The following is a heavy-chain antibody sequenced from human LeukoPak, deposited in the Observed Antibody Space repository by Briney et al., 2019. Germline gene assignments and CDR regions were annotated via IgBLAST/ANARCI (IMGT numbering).Heavy chain of an antibody. V-gene: IGHV3-23*01. J-gene: IGHJ6*02. CDR3: ARARVKGYGMDV. CDR2: ISGSGGST. CDR1: GFTFSSYA. D-gene: IGHD3-3*01. Sequence: PGGSLRLSCAASGFTFSSYAMSGVRQAPGKGLEWVSAISGSGGSTYYADSVKGRFTISRDNSKNTLYLQMNSLRAEDTAVYYCARARVKGYGMDVWAKGPRSPSP.